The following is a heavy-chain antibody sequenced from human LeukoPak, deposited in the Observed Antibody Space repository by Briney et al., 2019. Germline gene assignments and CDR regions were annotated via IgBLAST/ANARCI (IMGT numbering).Heavy chain of an antibody. CDR1: GFTFSSYG. CDR3: ARDDRGYYYDSSGPPDY. Sequence: PGGSLRLSCAASGFTFSSYGMHWVRQAPGKGLEWVAVIWYDASNKYYADSVKGRFTISRDNSKNTLYLQMNSLRTEDTAVYYCARDDRGYYYDSSGPPDYWGQGTLVTVSS. V-gene: IGHV3-33*01. J-gene: IGHJ4*02. D-gene: IGHD3-22*01. CDR2: IWYDASNK.